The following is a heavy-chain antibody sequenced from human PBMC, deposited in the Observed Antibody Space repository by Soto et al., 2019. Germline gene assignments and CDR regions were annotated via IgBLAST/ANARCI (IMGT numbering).Heavy chain of an antibody. D-gene: IGHD1-7*01. CDR2: ITAGGTT. CDR3: AKCIQMYWNYDAFHI. Sequence: PGGSLRLSCAASGFTVSNYAMSLVRLSPGKGLEWVSHITAGGTTYYADSVKGRFAISRDSSRNTLFLQMNSLRAEDTALYYCAKCIQMYWNYDAFHIWGQGTMVTVSS. J-gene: IGHJ3*02. CDR1: GFTVSNYA. V-gene: IGHV3-23*01.